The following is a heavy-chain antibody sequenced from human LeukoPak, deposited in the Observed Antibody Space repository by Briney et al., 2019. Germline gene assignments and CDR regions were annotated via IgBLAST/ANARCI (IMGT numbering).Heavy chain of an antibody. CDR1: GGSISSYY. D-gene: IGHD3-10*01. J-gene: IGHJ5*01. CDR3: ARQPKSCAPGIFITGKACWFDY. V-gene: IGHV4-59*08. CDR2: IYYSGST. Sequence: SETLSLTCTVSGGSISSYYWSWIRQPPGKGLEWIGYIYYSGSTNYNPSLKSRVTISVDTSKNQFSLKLSSVTAADTAVYYCARQPKSCAPGIFITGKACWFDYWGQGTLVTVSS.